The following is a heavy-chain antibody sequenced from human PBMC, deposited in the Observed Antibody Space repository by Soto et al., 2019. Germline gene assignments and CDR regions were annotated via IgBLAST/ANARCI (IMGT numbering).Heavy chain of an antibody. Sequence: SETLSLTCAVSGVSIHNSHSFWGWIRQPPGKGLEFIGSIYYSGGANYNPSLESRVTISLDASKNQFSLTVNSVTAADTAIYYCGRVVEGATRHTDFDSWGQGTLVTVSS. J-gene: IGHJ5*01. CDR3: GRVVEGATRHTDFDS. V-gene: IGHV4-39*01. D-gene: IGHD2-15*01. CDR1: GVSIHNSHSF. CDR2: IYYSGGA.